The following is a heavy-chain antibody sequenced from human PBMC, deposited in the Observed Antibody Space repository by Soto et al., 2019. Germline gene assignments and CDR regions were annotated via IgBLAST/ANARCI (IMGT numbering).Heavy chain of an antibody. CDR3: ARVVGSGSFLNFYFAN. Sequence: SGPTLVNPTQTLTLTCTFSGFSLNTRGVSVSWDRQSPGKALEWLALLDWEDDSYFSTSLKTGLSVSGDPSKNQVVLTLTNVDPVDTGTYFCARVVGSGSFLNFYFANWGPGTLVTVSS. J-gene: IGHJ4*02. D-gene: IGHD3-10*01. V-gene: IGHV2-70*20. CDR2: LDWEDDS. CDR1: GFSLNTRGVS.